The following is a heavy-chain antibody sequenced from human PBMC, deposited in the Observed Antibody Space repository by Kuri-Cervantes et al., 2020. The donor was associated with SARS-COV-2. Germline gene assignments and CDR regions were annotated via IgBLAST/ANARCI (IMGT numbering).Heavy chain of an antibody. CDR1: GFTVSSNE. CDR3: AKILTPGYCSGGSCYLGDY. CDR2: ISGGST. J-gene: IGHJ4*02. Sequence: GESLKISCAASGFTVSSNEMSWVRQAPGKGLEWVSSISGGSTYYADSVKGRFTISRDNSKNTLYLQMNSLRAEDTAVYYCAKILTPGYCSGGSCYLGDYWGQGTLVTVSS. D-gene: IGHD2-15*01. V-gene: IGHV3-38-3*01.